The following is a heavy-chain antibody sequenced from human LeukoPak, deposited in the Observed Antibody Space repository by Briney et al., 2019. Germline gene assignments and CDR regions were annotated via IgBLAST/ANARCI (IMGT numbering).Heavy chain of an antibody. V-gene: IGHV4-61*02. CDR1: GGSISSANYY. Sequence: PSETLSLTCTVSGGSISSANYYWSWIRQPAGKGLEWIGRIYTSGSTTYNPSLKSRVTTSVDTSKNQVYLKLSSVTAADTAVYYCARGSGYPDYWGQGTLVTVSS. CDR3: ARGSGYPDY. J-gene: IGHJ4*02. CDR2: IYTSGST. D-gene: IGHD3-9*01.